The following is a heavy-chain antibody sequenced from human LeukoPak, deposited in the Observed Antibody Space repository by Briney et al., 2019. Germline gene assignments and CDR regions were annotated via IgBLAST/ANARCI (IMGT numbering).Heavy chain of an antibody. V-gene: IGHV1-24*01. J-gene: IGHJ4*02. D-gene: IGHD2-15*01. CDR1: GYTLTELS. Sequence: ASVKVSCKVSGYTLTELSMHWVRQAPGKGLEWMGGFGPEDGETIYAQKFQGRVTMTEDTSTDTAYMELSSLRSEDTAVYYCATGVQICSGGSCDYWGQGTLVTVSS. CDR3: ATGVQICSGGSCDY. CDR2: FGPEDGET.